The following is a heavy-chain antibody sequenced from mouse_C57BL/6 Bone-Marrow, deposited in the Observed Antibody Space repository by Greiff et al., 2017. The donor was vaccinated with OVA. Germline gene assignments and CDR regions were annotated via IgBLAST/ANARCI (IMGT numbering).Heavy chain of an antibody. CDR1: GYAFSSSW. J-gene: IGHJ2*01. CDR3: ARHYDY. CDR2: IYPGDGDT. V-gene: IGHV1-82*01. Sequence: VQVVESGPELVKPGASVKISCKASGYAFSSSWMNWVKQRPGKGLEWIGRIYPGDGDTNYNGKFKGKATLTADKSSSTAYMQLSSLTSEDSAVYFCARHYDYWGQGTTLTVSS.